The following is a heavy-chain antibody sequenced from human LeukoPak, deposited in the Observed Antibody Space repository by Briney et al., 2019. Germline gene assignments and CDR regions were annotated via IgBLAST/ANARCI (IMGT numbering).Heavy chain of an antibody. V-gene: IGHV4-39*01. CDR2: IYYSGTT. Sequence: PSETLSLTCTVSGGSISSSSYYWGWIRQPPGKGLEWIGIIYYSGTTYYNPSLKSRVTISIDTPENQFSLKLSSVTAADTAVYYRARRRTAPVYYFDSWGQGTLVTVSS. CDR1: GGSISSSSYY. D-gene: IGHD4-17*01. J-gene: IGHJ4*02. CDR3: ARRRTAPVYYFDS.